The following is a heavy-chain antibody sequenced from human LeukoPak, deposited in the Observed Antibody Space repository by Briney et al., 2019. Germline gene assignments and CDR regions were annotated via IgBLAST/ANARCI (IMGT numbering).Heavy chain of an antibody. CDR3: ARVVRSSYGSLDH. CDR1: GFIFDDYG. D-gene: IGHD5-18*01. Sequence: GGSLRLSCAASGFIFDDYGISWVRQTPGKGLEWVSNINWNGGSKTYADSVKGRFTISRDNAKNSLYLQMESLRVEDTGLYHCARVVRSSYGSLDHWGQGTLVTVSS. CDR2: INWNGGSK. J-gene: IGHJ4*02. V-gene: IGHV3-20*01.